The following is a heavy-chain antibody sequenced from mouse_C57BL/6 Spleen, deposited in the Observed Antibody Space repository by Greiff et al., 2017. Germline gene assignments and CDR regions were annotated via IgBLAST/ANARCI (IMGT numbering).Heavy chain of an antibody. CDR1: GYTFTDYE. CDR3: NDGYYVAY. V-gene: IGHV1-15*01. J-gene: IGHJ3*01. D-gene: IGHD2-3*01. CDR2: IDPETGGT. Sequence: QVQLKQSGAELVRPGASVTLSCKASGYTFTDYEMHWVKQTPVHGLEWIGAIDPETGGTAYNQKFKGKAILTADKSSSTAYMELRSLTSEDSAVYYCNDGYYVAYWGQGTLVTVSA.